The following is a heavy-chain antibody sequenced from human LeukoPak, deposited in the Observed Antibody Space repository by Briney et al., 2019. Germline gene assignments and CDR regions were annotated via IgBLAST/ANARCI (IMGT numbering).Heavy chain of an antibody. D-gene: IGHD2-15*01. CDR3: AKVRYCSGVNCYPDDN. Sequence: GGSLRLSCAASGFTFSNYWMHWVRQAPGKGLVWVSRINSDGINTSYADSVKGRFTISRDNSKNMLYLEMNSLSTEDTAVYYCAKVRYCSGVNCYPDDNWGQGTLVTVSS. V-gene: IGHV3-74*01. J-gene: IGHJ4*02. CDR2: INSDGINT. CDR1: GFTFSNYW.